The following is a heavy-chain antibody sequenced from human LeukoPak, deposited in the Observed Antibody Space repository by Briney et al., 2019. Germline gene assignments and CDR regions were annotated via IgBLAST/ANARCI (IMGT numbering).Heavy chain of an antibody. CDR2: IHTSGST. J-gene: IGHJ4*02. CDR3: ARDRGWDRVDY. Sequence: PSETLSLTCTVSGGSISSGSYYWSWVRQPAGKGLEWIGRIHTSGSTNYNPSLKSRVTISVDTSKNQFSLKLTSVTAADTAVYYCARDRGWDRVDYWGQGTLVTVSS. D-gene: IGHD6-19*01. V-gene: IGHV4-61*02. CDR1: GGSISSGSYY.